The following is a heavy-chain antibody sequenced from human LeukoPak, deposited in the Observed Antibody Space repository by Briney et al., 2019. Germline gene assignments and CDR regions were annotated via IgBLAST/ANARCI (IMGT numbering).Heavy chain of an antibody. CDR1: GFTLNMYS. J-gene: IGHJ5*02. V-gene: IGHV3-21*06. D-gene: IGHD1-1*01. CDR3: ARHPANWNPGWFDP. CDR2: IRKTSNYI. Sequence: GGSLRLSCEASGFTLNMYSVNWVRQAPGKGLEWVASIRKTSNYIYYADSIKGRFTISRDDAKNSLYLQMNSLRAEDTAVYYCARHPANWNPGWFDPWGQGTLVTVSS.